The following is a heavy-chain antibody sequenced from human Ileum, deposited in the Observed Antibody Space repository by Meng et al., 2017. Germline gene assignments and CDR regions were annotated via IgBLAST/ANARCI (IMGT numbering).Heavy chain of an antibody. CDR1: GFTFSNAW. D-gene: IGHD1-1*01. CDR3: TTDPRYSWDVFDF. V-gene: IGHV3-15*01. J-gene: IGHJ3*01. Sequence: GESLKISCAASGFTFSNAWMSWVRQAPGKGLEWVGRIKSKTDGGTIDYAAPVKGRFTISRDDSKNTLYLQMNSLNTEDTAVYYCTTDPRYSWDVFDFWGLGTMVTVSS. CDR2: IKSKTDGGTI.